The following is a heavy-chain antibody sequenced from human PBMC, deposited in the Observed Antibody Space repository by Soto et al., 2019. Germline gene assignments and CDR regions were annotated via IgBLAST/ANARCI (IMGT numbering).Heavy chain of an antibody. CDR1: GFTFSNYA. Sequence: GGSLRLSCAASGFTFSNYAIHWVRQAPGKGLEWVSVIWSDGSNKYYTDSVKGRFTISRDNSKNTVHLQMNSLRAEDTAVYYCARDQTGSYTYNLLDSWGQGTLVTVSS. CDR3: ARDQTGSYTYNLLDS. D-gene: IGHD1-26*01. J-gene: IGHJ5*01. V-gene: IGHV3-33*01. CDR2: IWSDGSNK.